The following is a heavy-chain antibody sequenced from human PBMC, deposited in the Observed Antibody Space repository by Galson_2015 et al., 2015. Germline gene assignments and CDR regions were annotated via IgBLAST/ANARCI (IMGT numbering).Heavy chain of an antibody. CDR3: ASWPLLDAFDI. CDR1: GYSFTNYW. CDR2: IYPGDSDT. V-gene: IGHV5-51*01. Sequence: QSGAEVKKPGESLKISCTGSGYSFTNYWIGWVRQMPGKGLEWMGIIYPGDSDTRYSPSFQGQVTISAGKSISTACLQWSSLKASDTAMYYCASWPLLDAFDIWGQGTMVTVSS. J-gene: IGHJ3*02.